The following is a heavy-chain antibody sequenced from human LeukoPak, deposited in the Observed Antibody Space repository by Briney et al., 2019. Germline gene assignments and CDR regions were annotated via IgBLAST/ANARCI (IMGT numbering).Heavy chain of an antibody. Sequence: SETLSLTCTVSGVSISSYYWSWVRQPPGKGLEWIGYIYYSGSTNYNPSLKSRVTISVDTSKNQFSLRPSSVTAADTAVYYCARETYLGGYDPYDYWGQGTLVTVSS. CDR1: GVSISSYY. CDR2: IYYSGST. J-gene: IGHJ4*02. V-gene: IGHV4-59*12. CDR3: ARETYLGGYDPYDY. D-gene: IGHD5-12*01.